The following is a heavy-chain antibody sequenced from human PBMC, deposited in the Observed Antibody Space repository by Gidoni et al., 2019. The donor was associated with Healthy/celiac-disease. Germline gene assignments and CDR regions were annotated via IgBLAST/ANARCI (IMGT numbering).Heavy chain of an antibody. CDR2: INHSGST. CDR1: GGSFSGYY. D-gene: IGHD3-16*01. Sequence: QVQLQQWGAGLLKPSETLSLTCAVHGGSFSGYYWSWIRQPPGKGLEWIGEINHSGSTNYNPSLKSRVTISVDTSKNQFSLKLSSVTAADTAVYYCARGLGLIDYWGQGTMVTVSS. J-gene: IGHJ3*01. CDR3: ARGLGLIDY. V-gene: IGHV4-34*01.